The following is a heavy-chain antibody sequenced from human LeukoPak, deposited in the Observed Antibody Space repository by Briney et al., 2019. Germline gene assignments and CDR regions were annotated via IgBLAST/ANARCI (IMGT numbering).Heavy chain of an antibody. J-gene: IGHJ4*02. D-gene: IGHD3-10*01. CDR2: IYHSGST. V-gene: IGHV4-38-2*02. Sequence: SETLSLTCTVSGYSISSGYYWGWIRQPPGKGLEWIGSIYHSGSTHFNPSLKSRVTISVDTSKNQFSLKLSSVTAADTAVYYCAGLLWFGELDSYWGQGTLVTVSS. CDR3: AGLLWFGELDSY. CDR1: GYSISSGYY.